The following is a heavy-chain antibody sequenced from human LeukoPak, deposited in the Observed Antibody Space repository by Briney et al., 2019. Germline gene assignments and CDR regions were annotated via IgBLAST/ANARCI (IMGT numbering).Heavy chain of an antibody. CDR3: AKDRVGATGADYYYYYYMDV. CDR2: ISSSGSTI. D-gene: IGHD1-26*01. J-gene: IGHJ6*03. Sequence: GGSLRLSCAASGFTFSSYWMSWVRQAPGKGLEWVSYISSSGSTIYYADSVKGRFTISRDNSKNSLYLQMNSLRAEDTALYYCAKDRVGATGADYYYYYYMDVWGKGTTVTVSS. CDR1: GFTFSSYW. V-gene: IGHV3-48*04.